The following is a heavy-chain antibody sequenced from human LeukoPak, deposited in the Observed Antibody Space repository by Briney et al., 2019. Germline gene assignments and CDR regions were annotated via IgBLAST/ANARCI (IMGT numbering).Heavy chain of an antibody. CDR1: GYTFSSYG. CDR3: ARDYYYDSSGYRNNFDY. J-gene: IGHJ4*02. D-gene: IGHD3-22*01. V-gene: IGHV1-18*01. Sequence: ASVKVSCKASGYTFSSYGISWVRQTPGQGLEWLGWISVYNANTHYAQNLQGRVTMTADTSTSTAYMELGSLTSDDTAVYYCARDYYYDSSGYRNNFDYWGQGTLVTVSS. CDR2: ISVYNANT.